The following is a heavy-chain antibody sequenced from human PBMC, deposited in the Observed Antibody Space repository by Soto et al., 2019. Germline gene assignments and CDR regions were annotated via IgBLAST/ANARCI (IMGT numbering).Heavy chain of an antibody. D-gene: IGHD5-12*01. J-gene: IGHJ4*02. Sequence: GGSLRLSCAASGFTFSNHAMSWVRQAPGKGLEWVSTISGSGGSTYYADSVKGRFTISRDKSKNTLFLQMNSLRVEDTAVYYCARQGPTNYFDFWGQGTPVTVSS. CDR1: GFTFSNHA. CDR2: ISGSGGST. V-gene: IGHV3-23*01. CDR3: ARQGPTNYFDF.